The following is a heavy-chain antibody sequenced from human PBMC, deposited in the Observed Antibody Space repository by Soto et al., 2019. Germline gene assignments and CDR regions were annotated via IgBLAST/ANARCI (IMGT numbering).Heavy chain of an antibody. J-gene: IGHJ4*02. CDR3: AKASDYDDILTGLH. CDR1: GFTFSSYA. Sequence: EVQLLESGGGLVQPGGSLRISCAASGFTFSSYAMSWVRQAPGKGLECLSTISGSGGSAYYADSVKGRFTITRDNSKNTLHLQMNSQRAEDTAVYYCAKASDYDDILTGLHWGQGTLVTVSA. D-gene: IGHD3-9*01. V-gene: IGHV3-23*01. CDR2: ISGSGGSA.